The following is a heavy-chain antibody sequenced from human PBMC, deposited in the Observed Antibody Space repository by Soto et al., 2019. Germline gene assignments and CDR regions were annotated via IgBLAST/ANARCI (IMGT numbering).Heavy chain of an antibody. D-gene: IGHD2-2*01. CDR2: INPDSDNT. V-gene: IGHV1-8*01. CDR1: GYTFTNYD. CDR3: ARGWRYCTTTSCYPPALFPYGMDV. Sequence: GASVKVSCKTSGYTFTNYDINWVRQAAGQGLEWMGWINPDSDNTGYAQKFQGRVTMTRDTSISTAYMELSSLRSEDTAVYYCARGWRYCTTTSCYPPALFPYGMDVWGQGTTVTVSS. J-gene: IGHJ6*02.